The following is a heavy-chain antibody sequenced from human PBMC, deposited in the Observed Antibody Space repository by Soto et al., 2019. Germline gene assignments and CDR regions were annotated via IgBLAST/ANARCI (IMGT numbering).Heavy chain of an antibody. Sequence: PVGSLRLSCSASGFPFSNHAMHWVRQAPGKGLEYVSAINYNGGTTYYVDSVKGRFTISRDNSKNTLYLQMSSLKVEDTAMYHCVTWGGIEARNLDHWGQGTLVTVSS. D-gene: IGHD6-6*01. CDR1: GFPFSNHA. CDR2: INYNGGTT. V-gene: IGHV3-64D*06. CDR3: VTWGGIEARNLDH. J-gene: IGHJ4*02.